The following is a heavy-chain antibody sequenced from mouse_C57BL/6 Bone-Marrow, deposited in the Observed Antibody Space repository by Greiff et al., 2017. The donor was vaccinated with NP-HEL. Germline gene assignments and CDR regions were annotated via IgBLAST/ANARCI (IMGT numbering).Heavy chain of an antibody. Sequence: QVQLQQPGAELVKPGASVKLSCKASGYTFTSYWMHWVKQRPGQGLEWIGMIHPNSGSTNYNEKFKSKATLTVDKSSSTAHMQLSSLTSEDSAVYYCAREGYYGSSHWYFDVWGTGTTVTVSS. CDR1: GYTFTSYW. V-gene: IGHV1-64*01. CDR2: IHPNSGST. D-gene: IGHD1-1*01. CDR3: AREGYYGSSHWYFDV. J-gene: IGHJ1*03.